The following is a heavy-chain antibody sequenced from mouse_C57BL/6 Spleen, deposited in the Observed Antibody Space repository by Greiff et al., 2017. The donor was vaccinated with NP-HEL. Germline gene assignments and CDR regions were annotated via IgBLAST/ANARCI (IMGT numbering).Heavy chain of an antibody. D-gene: IGHD1-2*01. V-gene: IGHV3-6*01. CDR1: GYSITSGYY. CDR2: ISYDGSN. Sequence: EVQLQQSGPGLVKPSQSLSLTCSVTGYSITSGYYWNWIRQFPGNKLEWMGYISYDGSNNYNPSLKNRISITRDTSKNQFFLKLNSVTTEDTATYYCARFGTADYWGQGTTLTVSS. CDR3: ARFGTADY. J-gene: IGHJ2*01.